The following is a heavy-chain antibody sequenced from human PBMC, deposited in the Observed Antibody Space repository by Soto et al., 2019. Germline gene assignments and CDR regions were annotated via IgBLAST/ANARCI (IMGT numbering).Heavy chain of an antibody. J-gene: IGHJ4*02. CDR1: GFTFSSYG. Sequence: PGGSLRLSCAASGFTFSSYGMHWVRQAPGKGLEWVAVISYDGSNKYYADSVKGRFTISRDNSKNTLYLQMNSLRAEDTAVYYCAKLASVVTIFDYWGQGTLVTVSS. CDR2: ISYDGSNK. CDR3: AKLASVVTIFDY. V-gene: IGHV3-30*18. D-gene: IGHD2-15*01.